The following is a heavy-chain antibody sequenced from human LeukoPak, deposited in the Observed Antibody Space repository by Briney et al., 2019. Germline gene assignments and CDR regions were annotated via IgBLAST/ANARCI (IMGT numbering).Heavy chain of an antibody. CDR2: ISSSSSYV. V-gene: IGHV3-21*01. CDR3: ARDAQWLVPEGYYYYMDV. Sequence: GGSLRLSCAGSGFTFSRYNMNWVRQAPGKGLERVSSISSSSSYVYYADSVKGRFTISKDNAQNSLFLQMNSLRAEDTAVYYCARDAQWLVPEGYYYYMDVWGKGTTVTVSS. J-gene: IGHJ6*03. D-gene: IGHD6-19*01. CDR1: GFTFSRYN.